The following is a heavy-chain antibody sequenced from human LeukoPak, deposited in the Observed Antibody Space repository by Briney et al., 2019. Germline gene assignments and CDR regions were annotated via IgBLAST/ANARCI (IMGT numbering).Heavy chain of an antibody. V-gene: IGHV1-2*04. D-gene: IGHD6-13*01. CDR1: GYTFTSYY. J-gene: IGHJ4*02. CDR2: INPNSGGT. Sequence: GASVKVSCKASGYTFTSYYMHWVRQAPGQGLEWMGWINPNSGGTNYAQKFQGWVTMTRDTSISTAYMELSRLRSDDTAVYYCARGGWGGIAADPFDYWGQGTLVTVSS. CDR3: ARGGWGGIAADPFDY.